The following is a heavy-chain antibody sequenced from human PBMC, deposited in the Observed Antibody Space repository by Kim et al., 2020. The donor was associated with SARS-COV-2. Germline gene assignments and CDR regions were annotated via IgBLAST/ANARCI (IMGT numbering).Heavy chain of an antibody. CDR2: ISYDGSNK. CDR1: GFTFSSYA. D-gene: IGHD1-26*01. CDR3: ARPRGGSYKVGLDY. V-gene: IGHV3-30-3*01. Sequence: GGSLRLSCAASGFTFSSYAMHWVHQAPGKGLEWVAVISYDGSNKYYADSVKGRFTISRDNSKNTLYLQMNSLRAEDTAVYYCARPRGGSYKVGLDYWGQGTLVTVSS. J-gene: IGHJ4*02.